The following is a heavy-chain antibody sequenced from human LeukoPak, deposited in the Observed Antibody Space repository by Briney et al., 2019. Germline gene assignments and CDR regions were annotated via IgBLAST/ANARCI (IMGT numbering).Heavy chain of an antibody. V-gene: IGHV3-74*01. CDR1: GFTFSSYW. J-gene: IGHJ4*02. D-gene: IGHD1-26*01. CDR2: INTDGSHT. CDR3: ARIIVGATGVDY. Sequence: PGGSLRLSCVASGFTFSSYWMHWARQTPGKGLVWVSRINTDGSHTDYADSVKGRFTVSRDNARNTLYLQMNTLRAEDTAVYYCARIIVGATGVDYWGQGTLVTVSS.